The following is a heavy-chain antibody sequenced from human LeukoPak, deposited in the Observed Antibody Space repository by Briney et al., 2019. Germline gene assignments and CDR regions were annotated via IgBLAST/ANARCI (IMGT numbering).Heavy chain of an antibody. V-gene: IGHV1-69*13. CDR2: IIPIFGTA. CDR3: ARDATTTVTHFDY. J-gene: IGHJ4*02. Sequence: SVKVSCKASGYTFTSYGISWVRQAPGQGLEWMGGIIPIFGTANYAQKFQGRVTITADESTSTAYMELSSLRSEDTAVYYCARDATTTVTHFDYWGQGTLVTVSS. D-gene: IGHD4-17*01. CDR1: GYTFTSYG.